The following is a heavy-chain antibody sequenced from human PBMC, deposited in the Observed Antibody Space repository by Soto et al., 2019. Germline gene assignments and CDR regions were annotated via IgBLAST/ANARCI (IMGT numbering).Heavy chain of an antibody. CDR3: APYPGFYDSSGYNFEC. J-gene: IGHJ4*02. CDR1: VFSFSDHY. CDR2: ISISGSST. D-gene: IGHD3-22*01. V-gene: IGHV3-11*06. Sequence: PGGSLRFSCAASVFSFSDHYMSLIRQAPGKGLECVSYISISGSSTNYADSVKGRFTISRDNAKNSLYLQMNSLRAADTAVYYSAPYPGFYDSSGYNFECGGQGTMVTVSS.